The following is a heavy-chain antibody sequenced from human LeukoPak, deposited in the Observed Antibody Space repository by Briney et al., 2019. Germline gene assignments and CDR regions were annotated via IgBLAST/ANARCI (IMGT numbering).Heavy chain of an antibody. J-gene: IGHJ4*02. Sequence: PSETLSLTCTVSGGSISSSSYYWGWIRQPPGKGLEWIGSIYYSGSTYYNPSLKSRVTISVDTSKNQFSLKLGSVTAADTAVYYCARDPIQLWLPAPAYFDYWGQGTLVTVSS. CDR1: GGSISSSSYY. CDR2: IYYSGST. D-gene: IGHD5-18*01. CDR3: ARDPIQLWLPAPAYFDY. V-gene: IGHV4-39*07.